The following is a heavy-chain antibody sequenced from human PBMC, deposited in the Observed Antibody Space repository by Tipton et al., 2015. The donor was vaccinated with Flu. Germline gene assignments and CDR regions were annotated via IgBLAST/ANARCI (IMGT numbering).Heavy chain of an antibody. CDR2: IYHSGST. D-gene: IGHD4-23*01. CDR3: ARDRRARTAAGGVD. J-gene: IGHJ4*02. V-gene: IGHV4-4*02. Sequence: SLRLSCAVSGGSISSSNWWSWVRQPPGKGLEWIGEIYHSGSTNYNPSLKSRVTISVGKSKNQFSLKLSSVTAADTAVYYCARDRRARTAAGGVDWGQGTLVTVSS. CDR1: GGSISSSNW.